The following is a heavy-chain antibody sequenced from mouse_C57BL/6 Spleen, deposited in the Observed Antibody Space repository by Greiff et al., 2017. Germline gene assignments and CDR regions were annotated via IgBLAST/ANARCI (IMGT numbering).Heavy chain of an antibody. Sequence: VQLQQSGAELVKPGASVKISCKASGYAFSSYWMNWVKQRPGKGLEWIGQIYPGDGDTNYNGKFKGKATLTADKSSSTAYMQLSSLTSEDSAVYFCARNSNYDWYFDVWGTGTTVTVSS. CDR1: GYAFSSYW. CDR2: IYPGDGDT. V-gene: IGHV1-80*01. D-gene: IGHD2-5*01. CDR3: ARNSNYDWYFDV. J-gene: IGHJ1*03.